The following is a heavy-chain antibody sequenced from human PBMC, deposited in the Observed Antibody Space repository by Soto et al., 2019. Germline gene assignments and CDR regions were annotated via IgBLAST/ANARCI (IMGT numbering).Heavy chain of an antibody. J-gene: IGHJ5*02. CDR2: ISHYGNT. CDR3: ARNGDCTSGICHVCWFDP. V-gene: IGHV4-4*02. Sequence: QVRLQESGPGLVEPSGTLSLTCGVSGVSMRNDEWWSWVRQTPGKGLEWIGEISHYGNTNYNPSLKSRVTMSIDTSKNQFSLKVRSVTAADTAMYYCARNGDCTSGICHVCWFDPWGQGTQVSVSS. CDR1: GVSMRNDEW. D-gene: IGHD2-21*02.